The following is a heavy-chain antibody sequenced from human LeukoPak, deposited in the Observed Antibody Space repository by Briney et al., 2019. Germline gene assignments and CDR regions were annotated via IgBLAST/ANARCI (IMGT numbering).Heavy chain of an antibody. CDR2: IRSETDGGTT. D-gene: IGHD6-25*01. Sequence: GGSLRLSCAASGFTFSNAWMTWVRQAPEKGLEWVGHIRSETDGGTTDYAAPVKGRFTTSRDDSKNTLYLQMNTLKTEDTAVYFCTTAAFHWGQGTLVTVSS. CDR3: TTAAFH. CDR1: GFTFSNAW. V-gene: IGHV3-15*01. J-gene: IGHJ1*01.